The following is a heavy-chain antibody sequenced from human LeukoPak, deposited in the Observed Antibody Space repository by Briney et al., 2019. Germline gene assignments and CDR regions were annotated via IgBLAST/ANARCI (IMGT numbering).Heavy chain of an antibody. V-gene: IGHV4-39*07. CDR3: ASVPSYNLPPDY. CDR2: IYYSGST. D-gene: IGHD1-14*01. J-gene: IGHJ4*02. Sequence: SETLSLTCTVSGGSISSSSYYWGWIRQPPGKGLEWIGSIYYSGSTYYNPSLKSRVTISVDTSKIQFSLKLSSVTAADTAVYYCASVPSYNLPPDYWGQGTLVTVSS. CDR1: GGSISSSSYY.